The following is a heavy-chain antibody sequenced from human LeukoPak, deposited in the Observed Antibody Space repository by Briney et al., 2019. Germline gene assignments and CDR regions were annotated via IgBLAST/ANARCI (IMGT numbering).Heavy chain of an antibody. CDR3: ARARGLMTHYPLNWFDP. J-gene: IGHJ5*02. Sequence: ASVTVSCKPSGYTFTSYGISWVRQAPGQGLEWMGWISAYNGNTNYAQKLQGRVTMTTDTSTSTAYMELRSLRSDDTAVYYCARARGLMTHYPLNWFDPWGQGTLVTVSS. CDR1: GYTFTSYG. CDR2: ISAYNGNT. D-gene: IGHD3-16*01. V-gene: IGHV1-18*01.